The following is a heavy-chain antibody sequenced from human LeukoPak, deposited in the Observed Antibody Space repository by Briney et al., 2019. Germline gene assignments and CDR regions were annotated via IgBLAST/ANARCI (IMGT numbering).Heavy chain of an antibody. CDR3: AKDPAKTNYYYYGMDV. D-gene: IGHD1/OR15-1a*01. CDR1: GFIFSNFA. V-gene: IGHV3-30*18. CDR2: ISFDGGNT. Sequence: GGSLRLSCAASGFIFSNFAMHWVRQAPGKGLEWVALISFDGGNTYYADSVKGRFTISRDNSKNTLYLQMNSLRSRDTAAYYCAKDPAKTNYYYYGMDVWGQGTMVTVSS. J-gene: IGHJ6*02.